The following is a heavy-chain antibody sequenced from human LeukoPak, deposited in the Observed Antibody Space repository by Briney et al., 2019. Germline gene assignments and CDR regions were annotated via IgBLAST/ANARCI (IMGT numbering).Heavy chain of an antibody. J-gene: IGHJ4*02. Sequence: SETLSLTCAVYGGSFSGYYWSWTRQPPGKGLEWIGEINHSGSTNYNPSLKSRVTISVDTSKNQFSLKLSSVTAADTAVYYCARREGGYCSGGSCYNFGYWGQGTLVTVSS. V-gene: IGHV4-34*01. D-gene: IGHD2-15*01. CDR2: INHSGST. CDR3: ARREGGYCSGGSCYNFGY. CDR1: GGSFSGYY.